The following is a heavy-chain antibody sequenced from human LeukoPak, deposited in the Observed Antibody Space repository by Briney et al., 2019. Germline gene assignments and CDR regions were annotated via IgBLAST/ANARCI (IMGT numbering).Heavy chain of an antibody. CDR2: INHSGST. Sequence: PSETLSLTCAVSGGSFSGYYWSWIRQPPGKGLEWIGEINHSGSTNYNPSLKSRVTISVDTSKNQFSLKLSSVTAADTAVYYCARGKDGYIPDYWGQGTLVTVSS. J-gene: IGHJ4*02. CDR3: ARGKDGYIPDY. V-gene: IGHV4-34*01. D-gene: IGHD5-24*01. CDR1: GGSFSGYY.